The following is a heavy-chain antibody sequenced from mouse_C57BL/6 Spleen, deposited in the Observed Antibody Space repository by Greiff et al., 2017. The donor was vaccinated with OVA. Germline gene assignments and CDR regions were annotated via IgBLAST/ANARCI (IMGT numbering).Heavy chain of an antibody. Sequence: VQLQESGAELVRPGASVTLSCKASGYTFTDYEMHWVKQTPVHGLEWIGAIDPETGGTAYNQKFKGKAILTADKSSSTAYMELRSLTSEDSAVYYCTRDGTGCDYWGQGTTLTVSS. CDR3: TRDGTGCDY. D-gene: IGHD4-1*01. CDR2: IDPETGGT. CDR1: GYTFTDYE. J-gene: IGHJ2*01. V-gene: IGHV1-15*01.